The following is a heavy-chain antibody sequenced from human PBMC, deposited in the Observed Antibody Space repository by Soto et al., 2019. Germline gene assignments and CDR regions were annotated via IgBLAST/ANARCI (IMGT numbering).Heavy chain of an antibody. V-gene: IGHV1-2*04. CDR2: INPSSGST. CDR1: GYTFTSYY. J-gene: IGHJ6*02. D-gene: IGHD6-13*01. Sequence: ASVKVSCKASGYTFTSYYMHWVRQAPGQGLEWMGRINPSSGSTNYAQKFQGWVTMTRDTSISTAYMELSRLRSDDTAVYYCGRDSGPGIAAAPHYYYYGMDVWGQGTTVTVSS. CDR3: GRDSGPGIAAAPHYYYYGMDV.